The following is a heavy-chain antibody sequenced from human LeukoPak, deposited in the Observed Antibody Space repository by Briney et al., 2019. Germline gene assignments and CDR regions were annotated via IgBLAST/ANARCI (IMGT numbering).Heavy chain of an antibody. CDR2: IKQDGSEK. J-gene: IGHJ4*02. V-gene: IGHV3-7*01. CDR3: ASNNLRGYSYGEYYFDY. D-gene: IGHD5-18*01. CDR1: GFTFSSYW. Sequence: GGSLRLSCAASGFTFSSYWMSWVRQAPGKGLEWVANIKQDGSEKYYVDSVKGRFTISRDNAKNSLYLQMNSLRAEDTAVYYCASNNLRGYSYGEYYFDYWGQGTLVTVSS.